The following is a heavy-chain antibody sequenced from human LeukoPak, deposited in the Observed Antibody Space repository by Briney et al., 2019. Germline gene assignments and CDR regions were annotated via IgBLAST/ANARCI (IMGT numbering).Heavy chain of an antibody. V-gene: IGHV4-59*11. CDR2: IHYNGRT. D-gene: IGHD3-22*01. CDR1: GGSISRHF. J-gene: IGHJ3*02. CDR3: ARLLDNDSSGDPDTFDM. Sequence: SETLSLTCSVSGGSISRHFWSWIRQPPGKGLVWIAFIHYNGRTKYNPSLQSRVTISIDTSENNFSLKLTSVTAADTAVYYCARLLDNDSSGDPDTFDMWGQGTVVTLSS.